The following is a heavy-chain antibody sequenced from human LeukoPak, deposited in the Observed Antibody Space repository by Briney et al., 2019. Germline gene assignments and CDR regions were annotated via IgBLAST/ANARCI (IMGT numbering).Heavy chain of an antibody. CDR3: ARMALKGGRYYYMDV. V-gene: IGHV4-59*01. CDR2: IFDTGNT. J-gene: IGHJ6*03. Sequence: PSETLSLTCSVSSASISTYYWSWIRQPPGKGLEWIGYIFDTGNTNYNPALKSRVTLSTYTSRNQFSLRLNSVTAADTAIYYCARMALKGGRYYYMDVWGKGTTVIVSS. CDR1: SASISTYY. D-gene: IGHD5-24*01.